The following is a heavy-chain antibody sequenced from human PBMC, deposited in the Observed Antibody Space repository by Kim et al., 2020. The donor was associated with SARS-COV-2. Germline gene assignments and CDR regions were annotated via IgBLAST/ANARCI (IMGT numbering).Heavy chain of an antibody. V-gene: IGHV1-18*01. D-gene: IGHD3-9*01. CDR2: ISAYNGNT. Sequence: ASVKVSCKASGYTFTSYGISWVRQAPGQGLEWMGWISAYNGNTNYAQKLQGRVTMTTDTSTSTAYMELRSLRSDDTAVYYCARTDYDILSDGMDVWGQGTTVTVSS. J-gene: IGHJ6*02. CDR1: GYTFTSYG. CDR3: ARTDYDILSDGMDV.